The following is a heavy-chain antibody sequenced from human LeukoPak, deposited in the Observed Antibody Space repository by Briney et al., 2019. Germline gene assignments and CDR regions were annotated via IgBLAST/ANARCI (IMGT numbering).Heavy chain of an antibody. V-gene: IGHV1-69*01. CDR3: ARGPRPYYYDSSGSPGYFDY. J-gene: IGHJ4*02. Sequence: SVKVSCKASGGTFGSYAISWVRQAPGQGLEWMGGIIPIFGTANYAQKFQGRVTITADESTSTAYMELSSLRSEDTAVYYCARGPRPYYYDSSGSPGYFDYWGQGTLVTVSS. CDR1: GGTFGSYA. D-gene: IGHD3-22*01. CDR2: IIPIFGTA.